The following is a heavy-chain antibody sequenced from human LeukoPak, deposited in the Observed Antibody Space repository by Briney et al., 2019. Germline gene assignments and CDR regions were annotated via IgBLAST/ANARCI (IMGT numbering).Heavy chain of an antibody. CDR1: GGTFSSYA. D-gene: IGHD6-13*01. CDR2: IIPIFGTA. CDR3: ARDPGIAAAGNGWFDP. J-gene: IGHJ5*02. V-gene: IGHV1-69*01. Sequence: SVKVSCKASGGTFSSYAISWVRQAPGQGLEWMGGIIPIFGTANYAQKFQGRVTITADEYTSTVYMELSSLRSEDTAVYYCARDPGIAAAGNGWFDPWGQGTLVTVSS.